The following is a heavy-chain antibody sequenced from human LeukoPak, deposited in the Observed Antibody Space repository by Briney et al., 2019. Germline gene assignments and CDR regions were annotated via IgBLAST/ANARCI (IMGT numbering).Heavy chain of an antibody. CDR1: GFTFSSYG. CDR2: ISGSGGST. J-gene: IGHJ6*03. CDR3: AKVHTSAYYYYYYYMDV. D-gene: IGHD2-2*02. V-gene: IGHV3-23*01. Sequence: GGSLRLSCAASGFTFSSYGMSWVRQAPGKGLEWVSAISGSGGSTYYADSVKGRFTISRDNSKNTLYLQMNSLRAEDTAVYYCAKVHTSAYYYYYYYMDVWGKGTTVTISS.